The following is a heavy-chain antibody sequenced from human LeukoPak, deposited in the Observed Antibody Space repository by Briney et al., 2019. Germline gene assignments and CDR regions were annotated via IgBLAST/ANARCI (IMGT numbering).Heavy chain of an antibody. CDR1: GFTFRKSA. Sequence: GGSLRLSCAASGFTFRKSAMNGGGQAPGKGLDWVSVLSASPANPYYAHSVTSRFTISRDNSKHTLYLQMNSLRAEDTAVYYCAIYYQLAYWGQGTLVTVSS. CDR2: LSASPANP. CDR3: AIYYQLAY. V-gene: IGHV3-23*01. J-gene: IGHJ4*02. D-gene: IGHD1-26*01.